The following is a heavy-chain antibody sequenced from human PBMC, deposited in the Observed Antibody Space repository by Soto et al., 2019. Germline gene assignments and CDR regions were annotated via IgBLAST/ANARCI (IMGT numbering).Heavy chain of an antibody. CDR2: ISGSGGST. Sequence: EVQLLESGGGLVQPGGSLRLSCAASGFTFSSYAMSWVRQAPGKGLEWVSVISGSGGSTYYADSVKGRFTISRDNSKNTLYLQMNSLRAEDTAVYYCARHYYGSGSSSLDYWGQGTLVTVSS. CDR3: ARHYYGSGSSSLDY. D-gene: IGHD3-10*01. V-gene: IGHV3-23*01. J-gene: IGHJ4*02. CDR1: GFTFSSYA.